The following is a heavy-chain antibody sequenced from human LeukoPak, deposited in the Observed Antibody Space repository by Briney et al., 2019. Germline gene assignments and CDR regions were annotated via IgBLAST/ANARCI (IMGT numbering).Heavy chain of an antibody. CDR3: AAGRDGFGP. Sequence: GGSLRLSCAASGFTFSSYDFHWVRQATGKGLEWVSGIGTAGDTYYLGSVKGRFTISRENAKNSLYLQMNSLRAGDTAVYYCAAGRDGFGPWGQGTLVTVSS. V-gene: IGHV3-13*01. D-gene: IGHD2-21*01. CDR2: IGTAGDT. J-gene: IGHJ5*02. CDR1: GFTFSSYD.